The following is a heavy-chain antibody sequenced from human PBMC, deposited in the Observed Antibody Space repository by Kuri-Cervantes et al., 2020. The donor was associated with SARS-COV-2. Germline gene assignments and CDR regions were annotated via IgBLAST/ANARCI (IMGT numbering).Heavy chain of an antibody. CDR1: GFTFGDYA. CDR2: IRSKAYGGTT. Sequence: GGSLRLSCTASGFTFGDYAMSWVRQAPGKGLEWVGFIRSKAYGGTTEYAASVKGRFTISRDDSKSIAYLQMNSLKTEDTAVYYCARDRHITIFGVVMGIQSAYYYYYMDVWGKGTTVTSP. V-gene: IGHV3-49*04. CDR3: ARDRHITIFGVVMGIQSAYYYYYMDV. J-gene: IGHJ6*03. D-gene: IGHD3-3*01.